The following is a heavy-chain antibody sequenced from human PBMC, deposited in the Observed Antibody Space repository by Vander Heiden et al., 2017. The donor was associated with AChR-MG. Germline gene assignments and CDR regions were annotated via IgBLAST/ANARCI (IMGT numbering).Heavy chain of an antibody. Sequence: EVQLVESGGALVQPGGSLRPSCAASGFTFSNYWMHWVRQAPGKGLVWVSRIDPDGSIVNYADSAEGRFIISRDNAKNTLYLRIDSLRAADSAVYYCVRDANWSVDYWGQGTPVTVSS. CDR3: VRDANWSVDY. CDR1: GFTFSNYW. CDR2: IDPDGSIV. V-gene: IGHV3-74*01. J-gene: IGHJ4*02. D-gene: IGHD1-1*01.